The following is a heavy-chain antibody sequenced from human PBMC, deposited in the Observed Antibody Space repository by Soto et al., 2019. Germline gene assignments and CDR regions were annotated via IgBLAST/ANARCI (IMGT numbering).Heavy chain of an antibody. J-gene: IGHJ4*02. CDR3: AKRDQQC. V-gene: IGHV4-61*01. D-gene: IGHD6-19*01. CDR2: IYYSGST. Sequence: SETLSLTCTVSGDSVSSGTYYWSWIRQPPGKGLEWIGNIYYSGSTNYNPSLKSRVTISIDTSKNQFSFHLTSVTAADTAVYYCAKRDQQCWGQGTLVTVSS. CDR1: GDSVSSGTYY.